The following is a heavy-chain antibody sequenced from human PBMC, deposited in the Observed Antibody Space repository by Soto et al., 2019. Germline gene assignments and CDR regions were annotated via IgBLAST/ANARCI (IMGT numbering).Heavy chain of an antibody. V-gene: IGHV3-33*01. CDR1: GSTFSNYG. D-gene: IGHD3-16*01. CDR3: ARDGGSHGPSYCDS. Sequence: VQLVESGGGVVQPGRSLRLSCVASGSTFSNYGMHWVRQAPGKGPAWVAVIWYDGSNKDYGESVKGRFTISRDNSKNTLYLDLNSRRSEDTAVYYCARDGGSHGPSYCDSGGQGSLVIVSS. J-gene: IGHJ4*02. CDR2: IWYDGSNK.